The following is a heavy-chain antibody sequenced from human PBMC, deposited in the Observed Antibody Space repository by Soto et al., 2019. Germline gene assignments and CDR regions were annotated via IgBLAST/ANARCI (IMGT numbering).Heavy chain of an antibody. J-gene: IGHJ3*02. CDR3: ARRYSSAFDI. CDR2: IYYSGST. V-gene: IGHV4-59*08. CDR1: GGSISSYY. D-gene: IGHD6-13*01. Sequence: QVQLQESRPGLVKPSETLSLTCTVSGGSISSYYWSWLRQPPGKGLEWIGYIYYSGSTNYNPSLKGRVTISVDTSKNRFSLKLSSVTAADTAVYYCARRYSSAFDIWGQGTMVTVSS.